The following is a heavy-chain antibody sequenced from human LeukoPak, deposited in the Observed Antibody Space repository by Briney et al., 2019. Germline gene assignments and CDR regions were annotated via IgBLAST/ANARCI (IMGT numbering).Heavy chain of an antibody. J-gene: IGHJ4*02. CDR1: GFTFSSYW. CDR3: ASTTYYYDSSGYSLTD. D-gene: IGHD3-22*01. V-gene: IGHV3-7*01. Sequence: GGSLRLSCAASGFTFSSYWMSWVRQAPGKGLEWVANIKQDGSEKYYVDSVKGRFTISRDNAKNSLYLQMNSLRAEDTAVYYCASTTYYYDSSGYSLTDWGQGTLVTVSS. CDR2: IKQDGSEK.